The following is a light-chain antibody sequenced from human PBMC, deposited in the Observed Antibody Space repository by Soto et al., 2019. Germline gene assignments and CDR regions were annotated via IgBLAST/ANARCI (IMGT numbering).Light chain of an antibody. CDR3: QVRDVWPT. CDR1: QSVSTS. J-gene: IGKJ1*01. V-gene: IGKV3-11*01. Sequence: IVLTQSPATLSLSPGERAALSCRASQSVSTSLAWYQHKPGQAPRLIIYDASKRAPGIPARFSGSGSGTDFTLTISSPEPEDFGFYFWQVRDVWPTFGQGTKVEIK. CDR2: DAS.